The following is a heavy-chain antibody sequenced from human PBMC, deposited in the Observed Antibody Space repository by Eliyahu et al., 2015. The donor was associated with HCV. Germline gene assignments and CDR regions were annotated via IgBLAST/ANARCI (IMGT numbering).Heavy chain of an antibody. J-gene: IGHJ6*02. Sequence: EVQLVESGGGLVQPGGSLRLSCAASGFTVSNNXITWVRQAPGKGLEWVSFIYSGSNTYYADSVKGRFTVSRDNSKNTVFLQMNSLRVEDTAVYYCARDGGSGTYSTQYYYGMDVWGQGTTVTVSS. D-gene: IGHD2-15*01. CDR3: ARDGGSGTYSTQYYYGMDV. V-gene: IGHV3-66*02. CDR1: GFTVSNNX. CDR2: IYSGSNT.